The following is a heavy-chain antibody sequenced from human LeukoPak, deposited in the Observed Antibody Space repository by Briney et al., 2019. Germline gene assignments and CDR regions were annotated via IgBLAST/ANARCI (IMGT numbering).Heavy chain of an antibody. CDR1: GGSVSSGISY. J-gene: IGHJ4*02. CDR2: ISDSGGS. V-gene: IGHV4-61*01. Sequence: SETLSLTCSVSGGSVSSGISYWSWIRQPPGEGLEWLAYISDSGGSDYNPSLRGRVTISLDTSKNQFSLRLTSVTAADTAVYYCAGVPAAGTGPDYWGQGTLVTVSS. CDR3: AGVPAAGTGPDY. D-gene: IGHD6-13*01.